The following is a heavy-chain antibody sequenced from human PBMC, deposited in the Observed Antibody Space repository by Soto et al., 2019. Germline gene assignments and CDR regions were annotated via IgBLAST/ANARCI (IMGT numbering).Heavy chain of an antibody. D-gene: IGHD2-15*01. Sequence: PGESLKISCKDFGDTFSTFWIAWVREMPGKGLEWIGTIFPGDSNTIYNPSFEGQVAISVDKSAILYLQMNSLRAEDTAVYYCAAWAEGATEVHWGQGTLVTVSS. V-gene: IGHV5-51*01. CDR3: AAWAEGATEVH. CDR2: IFPGDSNT. J-gene: IGHJ4*02. CDR1: GDTFSTFW.